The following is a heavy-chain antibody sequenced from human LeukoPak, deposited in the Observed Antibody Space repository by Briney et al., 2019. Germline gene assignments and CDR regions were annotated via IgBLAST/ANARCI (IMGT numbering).Heavy chain of an antibody. CDR1: GGSISTYY. V-gene: IGHV4-59*01. CDR2: IYYSGST. Sequence: SETLSLTWTVSGGSISTYYWSWIRQPPGKGLEWIGYIYYSGSTNYNPSLKSRVTISVDTSKNQFSLKMSSVTAADTAVYYCARAVKLYSPSYGMDVWGQGTTVTVSS. D-gene: IGHD2-2*02. J-gene: IGHJ6*02. CDR3: ARAVKLYSPSYGMDV.